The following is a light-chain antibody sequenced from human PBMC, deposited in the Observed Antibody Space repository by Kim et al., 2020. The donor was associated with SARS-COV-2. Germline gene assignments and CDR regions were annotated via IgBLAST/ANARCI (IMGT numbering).Light chain of an antibody. V-gene: IGLV3-1*01. CDR1: KLGDRY. Sequence: SYELTQPPPVSVSPGQTASITCSGDKLGDRYVCWYQQQSGQSPVLVIFQDTKRPSGIPERFSGSNSGNTATLTISGTQAMDEADYYCQAWDSSTVVFGGGTKLTVL. CDR2: QDT. CDR3: QAWDSSTVV. J-gene: IGLJ2*01.